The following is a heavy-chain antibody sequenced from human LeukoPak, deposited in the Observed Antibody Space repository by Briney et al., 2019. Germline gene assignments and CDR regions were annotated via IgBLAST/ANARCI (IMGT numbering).Heavy chain of an antibody. CDR3: ARDLGSYTFDI. D-gene: IGHD3-10*01. V-gene: IGHV3-66*01. J-gene: IGHJ3*02. Sequence: GGSLRLSCAASGFTVSSNYMSWVRQAPGKGLEWVSVIYSGGSTYYADSVKGRFTISRDNSKNTLYLQMNSLRAEDTAVYYCARDLGSYTFDIWGQGTIVTVSS. CDR2: IYSGGST. CDR1: GFTVSSNY.